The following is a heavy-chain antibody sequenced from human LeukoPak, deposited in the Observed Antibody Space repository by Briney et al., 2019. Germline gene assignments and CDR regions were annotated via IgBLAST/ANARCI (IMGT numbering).Heavy chain of an antibody. V-gene: IGHV1-18*01. CDR2: ISAYNGNT. CDR1: GYTFTSYG. D-gene: IGHD2-21*02. J-gene: IGHJ6*03. Sequence: ASVKVSCKASGYTFTSYGISGVRQGPGQGLGWIGWISAYNGNTNYAQKLQGRVTMTTDTSTSTAYMELRSLRSDDTAVYYCARTAYYYYMDVWGKGTTVTVSS. CDR3: ARTAYYYYMDV.